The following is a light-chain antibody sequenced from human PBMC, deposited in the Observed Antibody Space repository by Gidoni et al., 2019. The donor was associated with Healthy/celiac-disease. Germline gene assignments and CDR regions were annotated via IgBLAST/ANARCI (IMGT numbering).Light chain of an antibody. CDR3: QQYYCTRT. Sequence: DIVITQSPGSLAVSLGERATINCKSSPSVLYHSSNKSYLAWHQHQPGQPPKLLIYWASTRGSGVPDRFSCSGSGTDFPRTISSLHAEFVAVYYCQQYYCTRTFGQGTKVEIK. J-gene: IGKJ1*01. CDR1: PSVLYHSSNKSY. CDR2: WAS. V-gene: IGKV4-1*01.